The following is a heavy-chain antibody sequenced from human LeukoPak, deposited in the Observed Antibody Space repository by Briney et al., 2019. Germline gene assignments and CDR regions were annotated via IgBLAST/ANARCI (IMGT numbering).Heavy chain of an antibody. V-gene: IGHV3-21*04. D-gene: IGHD3-10*01. Sequence: PGGSLRLSCAASGFTFSSYSMNWVRQAPGKGLEWVSSISSSSSYIYYADSVKGRFTISRDNAKNSLYLQMNSLRAEDTAVYYCARVVGYYGSGSYYKNPDYWGQGTLVTVSS. CDR1: GFTFSSYS. CDR3: ARVVGYYGSGSYYKNPDY. J-gene: IGHJ4*02. CDR2: ISSSSSYI.